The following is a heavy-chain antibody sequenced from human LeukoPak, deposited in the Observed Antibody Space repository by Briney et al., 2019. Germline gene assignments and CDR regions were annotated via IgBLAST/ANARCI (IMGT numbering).Heavy chain of an antibody. CDR2: IYYSGST. Sequence: SETLSLTCTVSGGSISSGGYYWSWIRQHPGKGLEWIGYIYYSGSTYYNPSLKSRVTISVDTSKNQFSLKLSSRTAANIAVYHSARVVHTAMVTRYFDYWGQGTLVTVSS. V-gene: IGHV4-31*03. CDR3: ARVVHTAMVTRYFDY. D-gene: IGHD5-18*01. J-gene: IGHJ4*02. CDR1: GGSISSGGYY.